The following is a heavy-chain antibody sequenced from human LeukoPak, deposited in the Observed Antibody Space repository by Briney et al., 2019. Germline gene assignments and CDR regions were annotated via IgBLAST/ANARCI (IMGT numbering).Heavy chain of an antibody. CDR2: IYYSGST. J-gene: IGHJ4*02. CDR1: GGSISSGGYY. Sequence: SETLSLTCTVSGGSISSGGYYWSWIRQHPGKGLEWIGYIYYSGSTYYNPSLKSRVTISVDTSKNQFSLKLSSVTAADTAVYYCARRNYGSGSSYYFDYWGQGTLVTVSS. CDR3: ARRNYGSGSSYYFDY. V-gene: IGHV4-31*03. D-gene: IGHD3-10*01.